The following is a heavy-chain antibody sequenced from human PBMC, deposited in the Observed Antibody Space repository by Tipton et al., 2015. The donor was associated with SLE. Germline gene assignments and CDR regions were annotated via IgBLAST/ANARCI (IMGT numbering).Heavy chain of an antibody. CDR1: GDSISGYY. CDR3: AREADRGYFDL. D-gene: IGHD2-15*01. CDR2: LSDSGST. J-gene: IGHJ2*01. Sequence: TLSLTCTVSGDSISGYYWSWIRQPPGTGLEWIGYLSDSGSTNYNPSLKSRVTISVDTSKNQFSLKLSSVTAADTAVYYCAREADRGYFDLWGRGTLVTVSS. V-gene: IGHV4-59*01.